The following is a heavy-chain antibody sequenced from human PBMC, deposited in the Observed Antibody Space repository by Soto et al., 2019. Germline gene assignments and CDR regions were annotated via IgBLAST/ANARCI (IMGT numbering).Heavy chain of an antibody. CDR1: GFTFSSYG. V-gene: IGHV3-30*18. CDR3: AKDAIAARPIYYGMDV. J-gene: IGHJ6*02. CDR2: ISDDGSNK. Sequence: QVQLVESGGGVVQPGRSLRLSCAASGFTFSSYGMHWVRQAPGKGLEWVAVISDDGSNKYYADSVKGRFTISRDNSKNTLYLQMNSLRAEDTAVYYCAKDAIAARPIYYGMDVWGQGTTVTVSS. D-gene: IGHD6-6*01.